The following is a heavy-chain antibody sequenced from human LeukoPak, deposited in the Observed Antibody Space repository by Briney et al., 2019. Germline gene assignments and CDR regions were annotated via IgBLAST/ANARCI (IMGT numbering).Heavy chain of an antibody. CDR2: ISSSSSYI. V-gene: IGHV3-21*01. D-gene: IGHD2-2*02. CDR1: GFTFSSYS. Sequence: GGSLRLSRAASGFTFSSYSMNWVRQAPGKGLEWVSSISSSSSYIYYADSVKGRFTISRDNAKNSLYLQMNSLRAEDTAVYYCARDRGQPLLYSSHFDYWGQGTLVTVSS. CDR3: ARDRGQPLLYSSHFDY. J-gene: IGHJ4*02.